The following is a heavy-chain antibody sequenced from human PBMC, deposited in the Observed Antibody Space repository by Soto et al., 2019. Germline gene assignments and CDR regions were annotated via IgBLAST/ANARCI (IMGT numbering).Heavy chain of an antibody. J-gene: IGHJ4*02. CDR1: GFTFSSYA. V-gene: IGHV3-23*01. D-gene: IGHD6-13*01. Sequence: EVQLLESGGGLVQPGGSLRLSCAASGFTFSSYAMSWVRQAPGKGLEWVSAISGSGSNTYYADSVKGRFTISRDNSKSTLYLQMNSLRAEDTAVYYCAKEGRQLGGGYFDYWGQGTLVTVSS. CDR2: ISGSGSNT. CDR3: AKEGRQLGGGYFDY.